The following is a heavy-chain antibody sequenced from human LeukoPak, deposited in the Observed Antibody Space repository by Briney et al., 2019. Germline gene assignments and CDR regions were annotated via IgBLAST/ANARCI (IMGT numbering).Heavy chain of an antibody. Sequence: GGSLRLSCAASAFIFSNYAMHWVRQAPGKGLEWVAVISYDGRNKYYADSVKGRFTISRDNSKNTLNLQMNSLRAEDTAVYYCAKDMGEDGSYYLDYWGQGTLVTVSS. D-gene: IGHD1-26*01. CDR2: ISYDGRNK. V-gene: IGHV3-33*06. CDR3: AKDMGEDGSYYLDY. J-gene: IGHJ4*02. CDR1: AFIFSNYA.